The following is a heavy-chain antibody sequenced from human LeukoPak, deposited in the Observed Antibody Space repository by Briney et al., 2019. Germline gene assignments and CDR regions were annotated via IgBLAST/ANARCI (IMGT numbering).Heavy chain of an antibody. V-gene: IGHV3-30*02. CDR3: AKPVRGSNRPYYFDY. CDR2: IRYDGSNK. D-gene: IGHD1-26*01. J-gene: IGHJ4*02. Sequence: GGSLRLSCAASGFTFNTYGMHWVRRAPGKGLEWVTFIRYDGSNKYYADSVKGRVTISRDNSKNTLYLQMNSLRAEDTAVYYCAKPVRGSNRPYYFDYWGQGTLVTVSS. CDR1: GFTFNTYG.